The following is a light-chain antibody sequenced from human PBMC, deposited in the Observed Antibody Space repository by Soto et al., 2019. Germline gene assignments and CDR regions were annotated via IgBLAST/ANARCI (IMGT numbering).Light chain of an antibody. Sequence: QSALTQPASVSGSPGQSITISCTGTSSDVGGYNYVSWYQQHPGKAPKLMIYEVSNRPSGVSNRFSGSKSGNTASLTISGLQAEDEADYYCSSYTSSSTRRYVFGTGTKVTVL. CDR3: SSYTSSSTRRYV. CDR1: SSDVGGYNY. J-gene: IGLJ1*01. V-gene: IGLV2-14*01. CDR2: EVS.